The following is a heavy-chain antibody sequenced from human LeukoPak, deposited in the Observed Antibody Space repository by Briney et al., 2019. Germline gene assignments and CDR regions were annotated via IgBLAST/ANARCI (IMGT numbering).Heavy chain of an antibody. D-gene: IGHD2-2*02. CDR2: INHSGST. Sequence: SETLSLTCAVYGGSFSGYYWSWIRQPPGKGLEWIGEINHSGSTNYNPSLKSRVTISVDTSKNQFSLKLSSVTAADTAVYYCARGPRGVVVPAAIGYWGQGTLVTVSS. CDR1: GGSFSGYY. CDR3: ARGPRGVVVPAAIGY. J-gene: IGHJ4*02. V-gene: IGHV4-34*01.